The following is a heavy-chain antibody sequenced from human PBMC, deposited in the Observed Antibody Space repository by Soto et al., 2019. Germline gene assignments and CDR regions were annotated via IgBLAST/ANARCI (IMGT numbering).Heavy chain of an antibody. CDR2: IYYSGST. V-gene: IGHV4-31*03. CDR3: ARAPHIVLMVSWFDP. J-gene: IGHJ5*02. Sequence: SETLSLTCTVSGGSISSGCYYWSWIRQHPGKGLEWIGYIYYSGSTYYNPSLKSRVTISVDTSKNQFSLKLSSVTAADTAVYYCARAPHIVLMVSWFDPWGQGTLVTVSS. D-gene: IGHD2-8*01. CDR1: GGSISSGCYY.